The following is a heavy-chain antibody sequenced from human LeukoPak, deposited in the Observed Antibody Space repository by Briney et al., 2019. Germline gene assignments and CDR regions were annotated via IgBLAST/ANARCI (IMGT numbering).Heavy chain of an antibody. D-gene: IGHD5/OR15-5a*01. Sequence: SETLSLTCAVSGYSISSGYYWGWIRQPPGKGLEWIGSINHSGSTNYNPSLKSRVTISVDTSKNQFSLKLSSATAADTAVYYCARGVSALWGQGTLVTVSS. CDR1: GYSISSGYY. CDR3: ARGVSAL. V-gene: IGHV4-38-2*01. CDR2: INHSGST. J-gene: IGHJ4*02.